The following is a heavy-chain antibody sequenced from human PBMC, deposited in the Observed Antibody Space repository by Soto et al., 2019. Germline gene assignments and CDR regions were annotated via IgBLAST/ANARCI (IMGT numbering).Heavy chain of an antibody. D-gene: IGHD3-10*01. CDR1: GYTFTSYY. Sequence: QVQLLQSGAEVKKPGASVKVSCKASGYTFTSYYMHWVRQAPGQGLECMGIINPSGGSTSYAQKFQGRVTMTRDTSTSTVYMELSSLRSEDTAVYYCARDRGITMVRVRNWFDPWGQGTLVTVSS. CDR2: INPSGGST. CDR3: ARDRGITMVRVRNWFDP. J-gene: IGHJ5*02. V-gene: IGHV1-46*03.